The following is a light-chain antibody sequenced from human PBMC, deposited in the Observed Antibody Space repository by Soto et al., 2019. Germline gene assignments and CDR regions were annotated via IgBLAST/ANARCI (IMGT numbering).Light chain of an antibody. V-gene: IGLV2-14*01. CDR1: SSDVGGYNY. CDR2: EVS. Sequence: QSALTQPASVSGSPGQSITISCTGTSSDVGGYNYVSWYQQHPGKAPKLMIYEVSNRPSGVSNRFSGSKSGNTASLTISGLQDEAEADYYCSSYTSRSTLVFGGGTKLTVL. J-gene: IGLJ3*02. CDR3: SSYTSRSTLV.